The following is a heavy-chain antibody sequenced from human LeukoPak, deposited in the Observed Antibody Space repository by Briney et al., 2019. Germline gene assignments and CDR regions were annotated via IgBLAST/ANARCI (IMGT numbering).Heavy chain of an antibody. D-gene: IGHD2-15*01. V-gene: IGHV3-74*01. CDR1: GFTFSTYW. CDR3: ARDSTHISV. J-gene: IGHJ6*04. CDR2: TNPDGSST. Sequence: PGGSLRLSCAASGFTFSTYWMHWVRQGPGKGLVWVSRTNPDGSSTSYADSVKGRFTISRDNAKNTVYLQMNSLRAEDTAVYYCARDSTHISVWGKGTTVTVSS.